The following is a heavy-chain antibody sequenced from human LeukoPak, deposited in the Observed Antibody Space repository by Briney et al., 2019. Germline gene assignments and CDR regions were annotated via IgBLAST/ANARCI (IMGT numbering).Heavy chain of an antibody. V-gene: IGHV3-23*01. CDR3: AKEVGSSGWFPFDY. J-gene: IGHJ4*02. D-gene: IGHD6-19*01. CDR2: ISGSGGST. Sequence: GALRLSCAASRFTFNSYAMSWVRQAPGKGLEWVSAISGSGGSTYYADSVKGRFTISRDNSKNTLYLQMNSLRAEDTAVYYCAKEVGSSGWFPFDYWGQGTLVTVSS. CDR1: RFTFNSYA.